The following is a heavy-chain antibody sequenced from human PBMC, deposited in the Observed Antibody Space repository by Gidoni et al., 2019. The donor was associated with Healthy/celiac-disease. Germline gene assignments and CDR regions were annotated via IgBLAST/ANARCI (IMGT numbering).Heavy chain of an antibody. CDR2: IRSKAYGGTT. V-gene: IGHV3-49*03. CDR1: GFTFGACA. Sequence: EVQLVESGGGLVQPGRSLRLSCTASGFTFGACAMSWFRQAPGKGLEWVGFIRSKAYGGTTEYAASVKGRFTISRDDSKSIAYLQMNSLKTEDTAVYYCTLRGVGATTYDAFDIWGQGTMVTVSS. CDR3: TLRGVGATTYDAFDI. J-gene: IGHJ3*02. D-gene: IGHD1-26*01.